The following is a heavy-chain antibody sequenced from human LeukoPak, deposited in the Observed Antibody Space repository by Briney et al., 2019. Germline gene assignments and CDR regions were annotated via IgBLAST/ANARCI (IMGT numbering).Heavy chain of an antibody. CDR2: ISSTGGTT. J-gene: IGHJ6*03. Sequence: PGGSLRLSCTVSGFTVSSNSMSWVRQVPGKGLEWVSSISSTGGTTYYADSVKGRFTISRDNSKNTLYLQMNSLRGEDTAIYYCAKNGDRGAYCSGGTCYPYYYYYMDVWGKGTTVTISS. D-gene: IGHD2-15*01. CDR1: GFTVSSNS. CDR3: AKNGDRGAYCSGGTCYPYYYYYMDV. V-gene: IGHV3-23*01.